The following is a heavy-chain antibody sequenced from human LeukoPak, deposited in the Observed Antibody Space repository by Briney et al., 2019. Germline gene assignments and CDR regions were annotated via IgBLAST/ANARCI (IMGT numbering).Heavy chain of an antibody. Sequence: GESLKISCKGSGYSFTSYWIGWVRQMRGKGLEWMGIIYQGDSDTSYSPSFQGQVTISADKSISTAYLQWSSLKASDTARYYCARHVPRGYSGYDIDYWGQGTLITVSS. CDR2: IYQGDSDT. J-gene: IGHJ4*02. V-gene: IGHV5-51*01. D-gene: IGHD5-12*01. CDR3: ARHVPRGYSGYDIDY. CDR1: GYSFTSYW.